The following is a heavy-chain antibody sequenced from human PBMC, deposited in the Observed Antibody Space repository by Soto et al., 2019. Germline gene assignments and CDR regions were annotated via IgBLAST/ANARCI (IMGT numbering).Heavy chain of an antibody. D-gene: IGHD3-22*01. Sequence: QVQLVESGGGVVQPGRSLRLSCAASGFRFSTYAMHWVRQAPGKGLEWVAVISYDESDKLYADSVKGRFTISEDNSKNTLYLQMNSLRVEDTALYYCVKSQFSDSGGYPLASWGQGTLVTVSS. CDR1: GFRFSTYA. CDR3: VKSQFSDSGGYPLAS. V-gene: IGHV3-30*18. J-gene: IGHJ4*02. CDR2: ISYDESDK.